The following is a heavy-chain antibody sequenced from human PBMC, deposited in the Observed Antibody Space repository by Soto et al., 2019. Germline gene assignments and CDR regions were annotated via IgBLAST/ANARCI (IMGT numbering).Heavy chain of an antibody. CDR1: GYTFTSYG. CDR2: ISAYNGNT. D-gene: IGHD7-27*01. V-gene: IGHV1-18*01. Sequence: VSVKVSCKASGYTFTSYGISWVRQAPGQGLEWMGWISAYNGNTNYAQKLQGRVTMTTDTSTSTAYMELRSLRSDDTAVYYCARHPPMLTGGAFDIWGQGTMVTVSS. J-gene: IGHJ3*02. CDR3: ARHPPMLTGGAFDI.